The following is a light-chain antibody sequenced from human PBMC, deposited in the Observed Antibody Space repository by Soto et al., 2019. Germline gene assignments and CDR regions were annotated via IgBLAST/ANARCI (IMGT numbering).Light chain of an antibody. CDR2: DAS. Sequence: EIVMTQSPATLSVSPGEGATLSCNSSQNVYNNLAWYQQRPGQPPRLLIYDASTRATGISARFSGSGYGTEFTLTISSLQSEDSAVYFCQQCRNWPLTFGGGSKV. J-gene: IGKJ4*01. V-gene: IGKV3-15*01. CDR1: QNVYNN. CDR3: QQCRNWPLT.